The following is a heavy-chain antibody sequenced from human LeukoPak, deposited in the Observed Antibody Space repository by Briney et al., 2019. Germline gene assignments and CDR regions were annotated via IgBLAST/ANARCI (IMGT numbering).Heavy chain of an antibody. D-gene: IGHD3-9*01. V-gene: IGHV3-48*01. J-gene: IGHJ5*02. CDR3: ARGAYYDILTGLGRNWFDP. CDR2: ISSSSSTI. CDR1: GFTFSSYS. Sequence: PGGSLRLSCAASGFTFSSYSMNWVRQAPGKGLEWVSYISSSSSTIYYAASVKGRFTISRDNAKNSLYLQMNSLRAEDTAVYYCARGAYYDILTGLGRNWFDPWGQGTLVTVSS.